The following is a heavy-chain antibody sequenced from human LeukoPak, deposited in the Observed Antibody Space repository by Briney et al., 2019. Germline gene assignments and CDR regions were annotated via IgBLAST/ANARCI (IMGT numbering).Heavy chain of an antibody. CDR1: GYSFTSYW. J-gene: IGHJ6*03. V-gene: IGHV5-51*01. Sequence: GESLKISCKGSGYSFTSYWIGWVRQMPGKGLEWMGIIYPGDSDTRYSPSFQGQVTISADKSISTAYLQWSSLKASDTAMYYCARLPSYGDYPPYYYYMDVWGKGTTVTVSS. CDR3: ARLPSYGDYPPYYYYMDV. D-gene: IGHD4-17*01. CDR2: IYPGDSDT.